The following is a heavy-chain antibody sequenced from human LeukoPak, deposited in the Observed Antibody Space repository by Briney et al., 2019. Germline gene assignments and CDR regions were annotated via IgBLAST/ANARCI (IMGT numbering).Heavy chain of an antibody. Sequence: GGSLRLSCAASGFTFSSYEMNWVRQAPGKGLEWVSYISSSGSTIYYADSVKGRFTISRDNAKNSLYLQMNSLRAEDTAVYYCATYDFWSGYGSGLFDYWGQGTVVTVSS. CDR2: ISSSGSTI. V-gene: IGHV3-48*03. CDR1: GFTFSSYE. CDR3: ATYDFWSGYGSGLFDY. D-gene: IGHD3-3*01. J-gene: IGHJ4*02.